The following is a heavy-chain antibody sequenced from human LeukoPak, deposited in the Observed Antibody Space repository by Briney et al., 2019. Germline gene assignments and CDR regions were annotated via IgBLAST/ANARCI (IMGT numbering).Heavy chain of an antibody. CDR2: IEQDGSET. CDR3: AGAAGFLFDN. CDR1: GFTFSTYW. J-gene: IGHJ4*02. Sequence: GGSLRLSCAASGFTFSTYWMNWVRQAPGKGLEWVANIEQDGSETYYVDSVKGRFIISRDNAKNSLYLQMNSLRAEDTAIYYCAGAAGFLFDNWGPGTLVTVAS. V-gene: IGHV3-7*01.